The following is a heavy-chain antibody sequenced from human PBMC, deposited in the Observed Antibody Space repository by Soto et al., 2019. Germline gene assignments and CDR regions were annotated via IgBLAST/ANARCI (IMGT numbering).Heavy chain of an antibody. Sequence: GGSLRLSCAASGFTFDYAWMNWVRQAPGKGLEGVGRIKSKTDGGTTDYAAPVKGRFTISTEDSNKTLYLQMDSLKSEDTALYYCTSTPSTPTYWGQGTLVTVSS. J-gene: IGHJ1*01. CDR3: TSTPSTPTY. V-gene: IGHV3-15*07. CDR1: GFTFDYAW. CDR2: IKSKTDGGTT.